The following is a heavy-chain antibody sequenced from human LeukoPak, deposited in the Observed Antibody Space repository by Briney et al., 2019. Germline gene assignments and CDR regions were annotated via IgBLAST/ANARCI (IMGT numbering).Heavy chain of an antibody. CDR3: AKDLYSSSWYYYYGMDV. CDR2: ISGSGGST. Sequence: GGSLRLSCAASGFTLSSYAMSWVRQAPGKGLEWVSAISGSGGSTYYADSVKGRFTISRDNSKNTLYLQMNSLRAEDTAVYYCAKDLYSSSWYYYYGMDVWGQGTTVTVSS. D-gene: IGHD6-13*01. CDR1: GFTLSSYA. V-gene: IGHV3-23*01. J-gene: IGHJ6*02.